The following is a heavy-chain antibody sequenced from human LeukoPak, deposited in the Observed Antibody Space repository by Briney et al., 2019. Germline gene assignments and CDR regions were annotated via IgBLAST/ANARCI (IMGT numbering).Heavy chain of an antibody. CDR3: ARQPRY. CDR1: GGSFSGYY. Sequence: SETLSLTCAVYGGSFSGYYWSWIRQPPGKGLEWIGEINHSGSTNYNPSLKSRVTISVDTSKNQFSLKLSSVTAADTAVYYCARQPRYWGQGTLVTVSS. D-gene: IGHD1-14*01. J-gene: IGHJ4*02. CDR2: INHSGST. V-gene: IGHV4-34*01.